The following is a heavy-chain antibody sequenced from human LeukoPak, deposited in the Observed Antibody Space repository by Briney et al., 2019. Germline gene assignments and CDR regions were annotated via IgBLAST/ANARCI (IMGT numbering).Heavy chain of an antibody. D-gene: IGHD6-19*01. CDR1: DGSISSYS. V-gene: IGHV4-4*07. CDR2: IYASGST. J-gene: IGHJ4*02. Sequence: PSETLSLTCTVSDGSISSYSWNWLRQPAGKGLEWIGRIYASGSTNYDPSLKSRVSMSIDTPKSQSSMRLGSVSAADTAVYYCARDGSLGSCGWYFGGWGQGILVTFAS. CDR3: ARDGSLGSCGWYFGG.